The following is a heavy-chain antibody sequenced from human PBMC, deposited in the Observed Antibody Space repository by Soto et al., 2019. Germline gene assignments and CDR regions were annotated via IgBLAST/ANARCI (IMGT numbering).Heavy chain of an antibody. CDR3: ARRDIQGPLDY. CDR1: GYSISSSNW. D-gene: IGHD2-15*01. Sequence: QVQLQESGPGLVKPSDTLSLTCAVSGYSISSSNWWGWIRQPPGKGLEWIGYIYYSGTTYYNPSLKRRVPMSVETPTNQFSLKLTSVTAVDPAVCYRARRDIQGPLDYWGQGPLVTVSS. V-gene: IGHV4-28*01. J-gene: IGHJ4*02. CDR2: IYYSGTT.